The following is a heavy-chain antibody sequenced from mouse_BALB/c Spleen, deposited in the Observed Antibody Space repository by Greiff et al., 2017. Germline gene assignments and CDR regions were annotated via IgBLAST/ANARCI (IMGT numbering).Heavy chain of an antibody. Sequence: EVQLVESGAELVRPGASVKLSCKASGFNIKDYYMHWVKQRPEQGLEWIGWIDPENGNTIYDPKFQGKASITADTSSNTAYLQLSSLTSEDTAVYYCAAQFAYWGQGTLVTVSA. CDR3: AAQFAY. J-gene: IGHJ3*01. CDR1: GFNIKDYY. CDR2: IDPENGNT. V-gene: IGHV14-1*02.